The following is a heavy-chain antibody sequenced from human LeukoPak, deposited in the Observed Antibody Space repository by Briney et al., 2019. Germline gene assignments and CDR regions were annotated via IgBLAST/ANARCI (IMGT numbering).Heavy chain of an antibody. J-gene: IGHJ6*04. CDR1: GGTFSSYA. CDR2: IIPTFGTA. V-gene: IGHV1-69*13. Sequence: SVKVSCKASGGTFSSYAISWVRQAPGQGLEWMGGIIPTFGTANYAQKFQGRVTITADESTSSAYMELSSLRSEDTAVYYCARYCSSTSCPLEYYYYGMDVWGKGTTVTVSS. D-gene: IGHD2-2*01. CDR3: ARYCSSTSCPLEYYYYGMDV.